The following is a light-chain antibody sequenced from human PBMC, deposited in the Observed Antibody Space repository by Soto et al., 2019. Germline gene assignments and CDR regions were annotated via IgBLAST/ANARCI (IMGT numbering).Light chain of an antibody. Sequence: EIVLTQSPGTLSLSPGERATLSCRASQSVSSSYLAWYQQKPGQAPRLLIYGASSRATGIPDRFSGRGSGTYFTLTISSLEPEDFAVYYCQERNRWPRGTFGGGTKVDIK. CDR1: QSVSSSY. CDR2: GAS. J-gene: IGKJ4*01. V-gene: IGKV3D-20*02. CDR3: QERNRWPRGT.